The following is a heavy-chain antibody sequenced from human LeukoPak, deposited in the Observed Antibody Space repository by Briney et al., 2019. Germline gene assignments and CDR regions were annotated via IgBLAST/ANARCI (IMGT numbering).Heavy chain of an antibody. CDR2: IYSGGST. J-gene: IGHJ6*03. CDR3: ARDSGWYPEGYYYYMDV. Sequence: QPGGSLRLSCAVSGFTVSSNYMSWVRQAPGKGLEWVSVIYSGGSTYYADSVKGRFTISRDNSKNTLYLQMNSLRAEDTAVYYCARDSGWYPEGYYYYMDVWGKGTTVTVSS. CDR1: GFTVSSNY. D-gene: IGHD6-19*01. V-gene: IGHV3-53*01.